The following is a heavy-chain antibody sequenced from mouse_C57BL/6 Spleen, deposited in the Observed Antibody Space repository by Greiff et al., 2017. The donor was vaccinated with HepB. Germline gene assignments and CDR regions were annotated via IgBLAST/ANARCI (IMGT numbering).Heavy chain of an antibody. V-gene: IGHV1-52*01. CDR2: IDPSDSET. CDR3: ARKGDYYGISRYWYFDV. D-gene: IGHD1-1*01. J-gene: IGHJ1*03. Sequence: VQLQQPGAELVRPGSSVKLSCKASGYTFTSYWMHWVKQRPIQGLEWIGNIDPSDSETHYNQKFKDKATLTVDKYSSTAYMQLSSLTSEDSAVYYCARKGDYYGISRYWYFDVWGTGTTVTVSS. CDR1: GYTFTSYW.